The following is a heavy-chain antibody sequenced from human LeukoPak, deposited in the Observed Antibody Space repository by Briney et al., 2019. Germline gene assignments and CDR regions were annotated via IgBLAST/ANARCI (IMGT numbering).Heavy chain of an antibody. CDR3: ARDSIVVVPAAIVFGWFDP. CDR2: ISGRGDGS. J-gene: IGHJ5*02. Sequence: GGSLRLSCATSGFNFSNYGMNWVRQPPGKGLEWVSIISGRGDGSYYADSVKGRFTISRDNSKNTLYLQMNSLRAEDTAVYYCARDSIVVVPAAIVFGWFDPWGQGTLVTVSS. V-gene: IGHV3-23*01. CDR1: GFNFSNYG. D-gene: IGHD2-2*01.